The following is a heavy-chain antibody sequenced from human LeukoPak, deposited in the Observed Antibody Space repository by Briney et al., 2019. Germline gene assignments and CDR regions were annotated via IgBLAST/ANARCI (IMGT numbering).Heavy chain of an antibody. Sequence: SETLSLTCTVSGGSISGYYWSWIRQPPGKGLEWIGYIYYSGSTNYNPSLKSRVTISVDTSKNQFSLKLSSVTAADTAVYYCARGIGPRFDYWGQGTLVTVSS. CDR1: GGSISGYY. J-gene: IGHJ4*02. CDR2: IYYSGST. CDR3: ARGIGPRFDY. D-gene: IGHD2-15*01. V-gene: IGHV4-59*01.